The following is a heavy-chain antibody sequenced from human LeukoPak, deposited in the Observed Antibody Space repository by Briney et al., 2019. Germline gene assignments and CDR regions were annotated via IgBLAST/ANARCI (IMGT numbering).Heavy chain of an antibody. J-gene: IGHJ4*02. CDR2: ITSDGSST. D-gene: IGHD6-13*01. Sequence: GGSLRLSCAASGFTFSRYWMHWVRQAPGKGLVWVSRITSDGSSTIYADSVKGRFTISRDNAKNTLYLQMNSLRAEDTAVYYCARSGTWYDYWGQGTLVTVSS. V-gene: IGHV3-74*01. CDR1: GFTFSRYW. CDR3: ARSGTWYDY.